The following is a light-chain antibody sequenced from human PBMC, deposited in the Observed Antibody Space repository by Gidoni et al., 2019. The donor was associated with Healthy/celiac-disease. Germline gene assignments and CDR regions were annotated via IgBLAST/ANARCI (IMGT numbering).Light chain of an antibody. CDR1: QSVSSY. CDR2: DTS. CDR3: QQRSNWPPLT. Sequence: EIVLTQSTATLSLSPGERATLSCRASQSVSSYLAWYQQKPGQAPRLLIYDTSNRATGIPARFSGSGSGTDFTLTISSLEPEDFAVYYCQQRSNWPPLTFGGXTKVEIK. V-gene: IGKV3-11*01. J-gene: IGKJ4*01.